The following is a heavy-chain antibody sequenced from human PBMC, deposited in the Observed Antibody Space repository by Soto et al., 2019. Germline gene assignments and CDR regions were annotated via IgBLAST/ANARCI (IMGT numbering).Heavy chain of an antibody. CDR1: GYTFTSYG. CDR3: ARASRQPGTVVVPAASRNYGMDV. J-gene: IGHJ6*02. CDR2: ISAYNGNT. D-gene: IGHD2-2*01. V-gene: IGHV1-18*04. Sequence: ASVKVSCKASGYTFTSYGISWVRQAPGQGLEWMGWISAYNGNTNYAQKLQGRVTMTTDTSTSTAYMELRSLRSDDTAVYYCARASRQPGTVVVPAASRNYGMDVWGQGTTVTVSS.